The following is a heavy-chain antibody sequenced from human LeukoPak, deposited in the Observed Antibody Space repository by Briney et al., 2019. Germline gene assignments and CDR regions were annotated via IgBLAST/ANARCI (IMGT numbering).Heavy chain of an antibody. J-gene: IGHJ6*03. Sequence: GGSLRLSCAASGFTFTSYAMSWVRQAPGKGLEWVSTISGSGGSTYYADSVKGRFTISRDNSKNTLYLQMNSLRAEDTAVYYCAKGPYYDSSGYSLRYYYMDVWGKGTTVTVSS. CDR3: AKGPYYDSSGYSLRYYYMDV. D-gene: IGHD3-22*01. CDR2: ISGSGGST. CDR1: GFTFTSYA. V-gene: IGHV3-23*01.